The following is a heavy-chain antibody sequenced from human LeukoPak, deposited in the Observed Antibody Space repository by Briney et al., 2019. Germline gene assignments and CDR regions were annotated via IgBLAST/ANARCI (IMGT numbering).Heavy chain of an antibody. CDR1: GGSISSGSYY. CDR3: TRGSRFSAQRTVAGPRFDY. D-gene: IGHD6-19*01. CDR2: IYTSGST. V-gene: IGHV4-61*02. Sequence: SETLSLTCTVSGGSISSGSYYWSWIRQPAGKGLEWIGRIYTSGSTNYNPSLKSRVTISVDTSKNQFSLKLSSVTAADTAVYYCTRGSRFSAQRTVAGPRFDYWGQGTLVTVSS. J-gene: IGHJ4*02.